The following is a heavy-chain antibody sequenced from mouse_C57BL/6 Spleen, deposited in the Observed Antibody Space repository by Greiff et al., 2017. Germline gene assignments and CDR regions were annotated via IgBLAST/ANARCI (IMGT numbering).Heavy chain of an antibody. J-gene: IGHJ2*01. CDR2: IDPSDSYT. Sequence: QVQLQQPGAELVMPGASVKLSCKASGYTLTSYWMHWVKQRPGQGLEWIGEIDPSDSYTNYNQKFKGKSTLTVDKSSSTAYMQHSSLTSEDSAVYYCARRKRGYFDYWGQGTTLTVSS. V-gene: IGHV1-69*01. CDR3: ARRKRGYFDY. CDR1: GYTLTSYW.